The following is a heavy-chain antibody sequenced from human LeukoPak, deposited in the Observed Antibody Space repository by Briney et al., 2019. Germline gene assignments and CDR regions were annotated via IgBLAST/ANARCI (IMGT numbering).Heavy chain of an antibody. CDR3: ARAGASLYCSSTSCYGV. CDR1: GYSFTSDG. J-gene: IGHJ4*02. V-gene: IGHV5-51*01. Sequence: GESLKISCKASGYSFTSDGIGWVRQMPRTGLEWMGIIYPGDSDTRYRPSFQGQVTISADKSTSTAYLQWSSLKASDTAMYYSARAGASLYCSSTSCYGVWGQGTLVTVSS. D-gene: IGHD2-2*01. CDR2: IYPGDSDT.